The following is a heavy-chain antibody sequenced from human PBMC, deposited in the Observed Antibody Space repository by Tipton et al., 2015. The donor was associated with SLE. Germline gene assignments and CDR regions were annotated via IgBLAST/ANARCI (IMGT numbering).Heavy chain of an antibody. J-gene: IGHJ3*02. CDR2: IYSGGST. D-gene: IGHD1-26*01. Sequence: SLRLSCAASGFTVSSNYMSWVRQAPGKGLEWVSVIYSGGSTYYADSVKGRFTISRDNAKNTLYLQMNSLRAEDTAVYYCAREWVGAFDIWGQGTMVTVSS. CDR3: AREWVGAFDI. CDR1: GFTVSSNY. V-gene: IGHV3-53*01.